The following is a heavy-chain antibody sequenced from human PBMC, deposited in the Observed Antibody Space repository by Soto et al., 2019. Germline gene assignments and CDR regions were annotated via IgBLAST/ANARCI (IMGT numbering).Heavy chain of an antibody. V-gene: IGHV1-18*01. J-gene: IGHJ5*02. CDR1: GYTFTSYG. D-gene: IGHD3-9*01. CDR3: ARGLLRYFDWLLSRWFDP. Sequence: ASVKVSCKASGYTFTSYGISWVRQAPGQGLEWMGWINSYNGNTNYAQKLQGRVTMTTDTSTSTAYMELRSLRSDDTAVYYCARGLLRYFDWLLSRWFDPWGQGTLVTVSS. CDR2: INSYNGNT.